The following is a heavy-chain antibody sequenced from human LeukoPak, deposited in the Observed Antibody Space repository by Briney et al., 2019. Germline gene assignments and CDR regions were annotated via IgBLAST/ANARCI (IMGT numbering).Heavy chain of an antibody. CDR1: GDSVSSNSAA. V-gene: IGHV6-1*01. Sequence: SQTLSLTCAISGDSVSSNSAAWNWIRQSPSRGLEWLGRTYYRSKWYNDYAVSVKSRITINPDTSKNHFSLQLNSVTPEVTAVYYCARAPANPNSLGIAVAGTGHRGFDPWGQGTLVTVSS. CDR3: ARAPANPNSLGIAVAGTGHRGFDP. J-gene: IGHJ5*02. CDR2: TYYRSKWYN. D-gene: IGHD6-19*01.